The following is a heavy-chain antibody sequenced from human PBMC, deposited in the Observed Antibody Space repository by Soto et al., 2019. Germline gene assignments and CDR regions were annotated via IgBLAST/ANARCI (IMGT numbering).Heavy chain of an antibody. J-gene: IGHJ4*02. D-gene: IGHD6-19*01. CDR1: GYTFTSYY. Sequence: QVQLVQSGAEVKKPGASVKVSCKASGYTFTSYYMHWVRQAPGQGLEWMGIINPSGGSTSYAQKFQGRVTMTRDTSTSTVYMELSSLRSEDTAVYYCARGGYAVASTGFIDYWGQGTLVTVSS. CDR2: INPSGGST. V-gene: IGHV1-46*01. CDR3: ARGGYAVASTGFIDY.